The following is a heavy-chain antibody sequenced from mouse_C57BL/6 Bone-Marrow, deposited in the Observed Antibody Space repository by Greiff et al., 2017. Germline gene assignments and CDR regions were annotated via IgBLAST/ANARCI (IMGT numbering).Heavy chain of an antibody. D-gene: IGHD4-1*02. CDR1: GFTFSSYG. V-gene: IGHV5-6*01. CDR3: ARHWQLGRDAMDY. J-gene: IGHJ4*01. CDR2: ISSGGSYT. Sequence: DVQLVESGGDLVKPGGSLKLSCAASGFTFSSYGMSWVRQTPDKRLEWVATISSGGSYTYYPDSVKGRFTISRDNAKNTLYLQMSSLKSEDTAMYYCARHWQLGRDAMDYWGQGTSVTVSS.